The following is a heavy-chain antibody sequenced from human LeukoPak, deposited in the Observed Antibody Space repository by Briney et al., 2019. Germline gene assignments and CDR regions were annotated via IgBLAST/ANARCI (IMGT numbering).Heavy chain of an antibody. D-gene: IGHD2-2*01. Sequence: GGSLRLSCVASGFTLSSHWMHWLRLAPGKGLVWVSRISTDGGSTGYADSVKGRFTISRDNARNTLYLQMNSLRADDTAVYYCAKRIVPGDTPEYFQHWGQGTLVTVSS. CDR1: GFTLSSHW. V-gene: IGHV3-74*01. J-gene: IGHJ1*01. CDR2: ISTDGGST. CDR3: AKRIVPGDTPEYFQH.